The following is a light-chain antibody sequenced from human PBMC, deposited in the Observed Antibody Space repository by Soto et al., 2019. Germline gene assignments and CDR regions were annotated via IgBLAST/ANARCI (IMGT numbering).Light chain of an antibody. CDR1: SSDVGAYEH. Sequence: QSVLAQPASVSGSPGQSVTISCTGASSDVGAYEHVSWYQQHPGRSPKLILYDVNNRPAGVSNHFSGSKSGNTASLVISGLQANSEADYYCSSYSTANILVFGSGTKVTAL. J-gene: IGLJ1*01. V-gene: IGLV2-14*03. CDR2: DVN. CDR3: SSYSTANILV.